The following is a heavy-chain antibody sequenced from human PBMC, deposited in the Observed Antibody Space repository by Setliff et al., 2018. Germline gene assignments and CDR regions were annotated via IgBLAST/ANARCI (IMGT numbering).Heavy chain of an antibody. J-gene: IGHJ4*02. D-gene: IGHD2-8*01. CDR3: ARVVRYYLDY. CDR1: GYTSSSYA. Sequence: GGSLRLSCAASGYTSSSYAMTWVRQAPGKGLEWVSIISASGDTTYYADSVKGRFTISRDNAKNSLYLQVNSLRAEDTAVYYCARVVRYYLDYWGQGTQVTVSS. V-gene: IGHV3-23*01. CDR2: ISASGDTT.